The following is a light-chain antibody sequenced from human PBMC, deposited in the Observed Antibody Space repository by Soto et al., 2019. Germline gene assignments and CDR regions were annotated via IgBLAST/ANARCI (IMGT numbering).Light chain of an antibody. CDR1: QSVSSN. Sequence: EIVMTQSRGTLSLSPGERATLSCRASQSVSSNLAWYQQKPGQAPRLLISGASSRATGIPDRFSGSGSATDFTLTISRLEPEDFALYYCQHYGTSPITFGQGTRLEI. CDR2: GAS. V-gene: IGKV3-20*01. CDR3: QHYGTSPIT. J-gene: IGKJ5*01.